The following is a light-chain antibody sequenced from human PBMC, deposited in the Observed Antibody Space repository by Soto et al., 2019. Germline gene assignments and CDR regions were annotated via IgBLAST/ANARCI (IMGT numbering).Light chain of an antibody. CDR1: QSVLSSSNNLNY. Sequence: DIVMTQSPDSLAVSLGERATINCRSSQSVLSSSNNLNYLAWYQQKPGQPPKLLLHWASTRESGVPDRLSGSGSGTEFTLTMSSLQAEDVAVYYCQQYYSIPPTFGQGTKVEIK. V-gene: IGKV4-1*01. CDR2: WAS. J-gene: IGKJ1*01. CDR3: QQYYSIPPT.